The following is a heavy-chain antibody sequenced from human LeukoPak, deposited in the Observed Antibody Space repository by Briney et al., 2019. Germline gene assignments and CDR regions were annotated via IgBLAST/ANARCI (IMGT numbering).Heavy chain of an antibody. CDR1: GFIFSSYE. V-gene: IGHV3-48*03. CDR2: ISSGGSTI. D-gene: IGHD7-27*01. Sequence: GGSLRLSCAASGFIFSSYEMNWVRQAPGKGLEWVSYISSGGSTIYYADSVKGRFTISRDNAQNSLYLQMNSLRAEDTAVYYCARDPSSGDYWGQGTLVTVSS. CDR3: ARDPSSGDY. J-gene: IGHJ4*02.